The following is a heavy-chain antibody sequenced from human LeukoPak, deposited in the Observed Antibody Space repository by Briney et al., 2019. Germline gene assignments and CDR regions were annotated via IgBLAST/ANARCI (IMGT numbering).Heavy chain of an antibody. J-gene: IGHJ6*02. Sequence: GGSLRLSCAASGFTFSSYGMHWVRQAPGKGLEWVAVIWYDGSNKYYADSVKGRFTISRDNSKNTLYLQMNSLRAEDTAVYYCARDPGGGYGMDAWGQGTTVTVSS. D-gene: IGHD3-16*01. CDR3: ARDPGGGYGMDA. CDR2: IWYDGSNK. CDR1: GFTFSSYG. V-gene: IGHV3-33*01.